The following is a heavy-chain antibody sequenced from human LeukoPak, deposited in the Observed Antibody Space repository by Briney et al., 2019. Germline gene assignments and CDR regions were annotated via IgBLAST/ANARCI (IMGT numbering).Heavy chain of an antibody. CDR2: ISSSSSYI. CDR3: ARSYGGYGYYFDY. D-gene: IGHD5-12*01. Sequence: GGSLRLSCAASGFTFSRYSMNWVRQAPGKGLEWVSSISSSSSYIYYADSVKGRFTISRDNAKNSLYLQMNSLRAEDTAVYYCARSYGGYGYYFDYWGQGTLVTVSS. J-gene: IGHJ4*02. V-gene: IGHV3-21*01. CDR1: GFTFSRYS.